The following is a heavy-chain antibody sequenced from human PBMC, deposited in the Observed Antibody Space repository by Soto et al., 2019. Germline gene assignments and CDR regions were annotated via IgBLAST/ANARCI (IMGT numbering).Heavy chain of an antibody. D-gene: IGHD3-9*01. Sequence: GGSLRLSCAASGFTFSSFAMTWVRQAPGKGLAWVSAITASGGNTYYAETVKGRFTISRDNSKNTLYLQMSRLRAEDTAVYYCAKGFGDILTAYYGGYYFYGMDVWGQGTTVTVSS. CDR2: ITASGGNT. CDR3: AKGFGDILTAYYGGYYFYGMDV. J-gene: IGHJ6*02. CDR1: GFTFSSFA. V-gene: IGHV3-23*01.